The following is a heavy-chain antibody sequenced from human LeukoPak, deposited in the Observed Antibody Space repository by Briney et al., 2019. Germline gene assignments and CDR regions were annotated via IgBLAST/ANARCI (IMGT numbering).Heavy chain of an antibody. J-gene: IGHJ6*03. V-gene: IGHV3-48*04. CDR2: ISSSSFKI. CDR1: EFTFVRYA. D-gene: IGHD6-13*01. Sequence: GGSLRLSCAASEFTFVRYAMNWVRQAPGKGLEWVSYISSSSFKIGYADFVKGRFTISRDNSKNSLYLQMDSLRVEDTAVYYCVRDPSYGSSWYYYMDVWGKGTTVTVSS. CDR3: VRDPSYGSSWYYYMDV.